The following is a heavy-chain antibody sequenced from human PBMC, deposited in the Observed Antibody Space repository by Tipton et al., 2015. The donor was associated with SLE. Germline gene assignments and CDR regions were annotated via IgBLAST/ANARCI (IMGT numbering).Heavy chain of an antibody. D-gene: IGHD3-16*01. J-gene: IGHJ6*02. CDR1: GFPFSEYY. V-gene: IGHV3-11*01. Sequence: SLRLSCAASGFPFSEYYMTWIRQAPGKGLEWISHISNSGSTLDYADSVKGRFTVSRDNAKKSLYLQMNSLRVEDTAVYYCARDGRYYFGMDVWGRGMDVWGQGTTVPVSS. CDR2: ISNSGSTL. CDR3: ARDGRYYFGMDVWGRGMDV.